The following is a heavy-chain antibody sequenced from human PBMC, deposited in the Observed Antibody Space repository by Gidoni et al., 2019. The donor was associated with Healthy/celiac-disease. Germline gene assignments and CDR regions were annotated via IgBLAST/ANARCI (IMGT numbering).Heavy chain of an antibody. J-gene: IGHJ4*02. V-gene: IGHV1-24*01. CDR3: ATSVVVTAKTPLDY. CDR2: VDPEDGET. D-gene: IGHD2-21*02. Sequence: QVQLVQSGAEVTTPGPSVKVSGKVSVYTLTELSMHWVRQDPGKGLAWMGGVDPEDGETIYAQKFQGRDTMTEDTSTDTAYMELSSLRSEDTAVYYCATSVVVTAKTPLDYWGQGTLVTVSS. CDR1: VYTLTELS.